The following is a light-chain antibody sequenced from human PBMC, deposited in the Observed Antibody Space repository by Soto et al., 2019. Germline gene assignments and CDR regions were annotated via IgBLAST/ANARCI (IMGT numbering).Light chain of an antibody. V-gene: IGKV1-5*01. Sequence: IQVSPLSSTPSASLVERVTHHWPASQSISSWLAWYQQKPGKAPKLLIYAASTLQSGVPSRFSGSGSGTDFTLTISCLQSEDFATYYCQQYYSYLRTFGQGTKVDIK. J-gene: IGKJ1*01. CDR3: QQYYSYLRT. CDR1: QSISSW. CDR2: AAS.